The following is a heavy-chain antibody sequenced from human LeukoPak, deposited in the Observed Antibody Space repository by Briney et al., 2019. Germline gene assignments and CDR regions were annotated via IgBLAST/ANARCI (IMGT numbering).Heavy chain of an antibody. J-gene: IGHJ4*02. Sequence: GESLKISCKGSGYSFTSYWIGWVRQMPGKGLEWMGIIYPGDSDTRYSPSFQGQVTMSVDKSISTAYLQWSSLKASDTAMYYCARPVSSSWFYFDYWGQGTLVTVSS. D-gene: IGHD6-13*01. CDR3: ARPVSSSWFYFDY. V-gene: IGHV5-51*01. CDR1: GYSFTSYW. CDR2: IYPGDSDT.